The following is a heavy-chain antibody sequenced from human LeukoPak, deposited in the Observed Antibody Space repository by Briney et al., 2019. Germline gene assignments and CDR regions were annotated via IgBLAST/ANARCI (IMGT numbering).Heavy chain of an antibody. CDR3: AKSNGYGLVDI. D-gene: IGHD3-10*01. V-gene: IGHV4-59*12. Sequence: NPSETLSLTCTVSGESISGFYWTWIRQPPGKGLEWIGNIFYSGSTYYSPSLKSRVTISLDTSRNQFSLKLNSVTAADTAVYYCAKSNGYGLVDIWGQGTMVTVSS. CDR2: IFYSGST. CDR1: GESISGFY. J-gene: IGHJ3*02.